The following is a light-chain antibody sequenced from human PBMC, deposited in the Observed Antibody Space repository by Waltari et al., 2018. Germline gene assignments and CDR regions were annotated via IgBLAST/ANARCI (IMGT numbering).Light chain of an antibody. CDR2: DAS. CDR1: QSVGRA. V-gene: IGKV3-20*01. Sequence: XIVLTQSPGTLSLSPGXRATLSCRASQSVGRALAWYQQKPGQAPRLLIYDASSRATGIPDRFSGSGSGTDFSLTISRLEPEDFAVYYCQKYVSLPATFGQGTKVEIK. J-gene: IGKJ1*01. CDR3: QKYVSLPAT.